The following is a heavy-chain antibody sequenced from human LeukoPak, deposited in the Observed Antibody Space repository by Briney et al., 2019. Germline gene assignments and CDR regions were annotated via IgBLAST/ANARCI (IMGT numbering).Heavy chain of an antibody. D-gene: IGHD3-3*01. CDR3: ARGGVMTTTSCHDY. CDR2: ISYDGSNK. V-gene: IGHV3-30-3*01. Sequence: SGGSLRLSCAASGFTFSSYAMHWVRQAPGKGLEWVAVISYDGSNKYYADSVKGRFTISRDNSKNTLYLQMNSLRAEDTAVYYCARGGVMTTTSCHDYWGQGTLVTVSS. J-gene: IGHJ4*02. CDR1: GFTFSSYA.